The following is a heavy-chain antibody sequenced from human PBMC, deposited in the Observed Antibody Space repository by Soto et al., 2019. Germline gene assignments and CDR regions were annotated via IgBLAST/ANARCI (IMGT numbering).Heavy chain of an antibody. D-gene: IGHD4-17*01. CDR1: GGSISSGGYY. J-gene: IGHJ4*02. CDR2: IYYSGST. Sequence: SETLSLTCTVSGGSISSGGYYWSWIRQHPGKGLEWIGYIYYSGSTYYNPSLKSRVTISVDTSKNQFSLKLSSVTAADTAVYYCARVTDYGCNGHYYFDYWGQGTLVTVSS. V-gene: IGHV4-31*03. CDR3: ARVTDYGCNGHYYFDY.